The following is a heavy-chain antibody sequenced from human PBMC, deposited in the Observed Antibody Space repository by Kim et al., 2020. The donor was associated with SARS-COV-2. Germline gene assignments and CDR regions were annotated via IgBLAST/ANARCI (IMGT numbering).Heavy chain of an antibody. J-gene: IGHJ4*02. CDR2: IYYSGST. V-gene: IGHV4-59*13. Sequence: SETLSLTCTVSGGSISSYYWSWIRQPPGKGLEWIGYIYYSGSTNYNPSLKSRVTISVDTSKNQFSLKLNSVTAADTAVYYCARGATVTTFYFDYWGQGTLVTVSS. CDR3: ARGATVTTFYFDY. CDR1: GGSISSYY. D-gene: IGHD4-17*01.